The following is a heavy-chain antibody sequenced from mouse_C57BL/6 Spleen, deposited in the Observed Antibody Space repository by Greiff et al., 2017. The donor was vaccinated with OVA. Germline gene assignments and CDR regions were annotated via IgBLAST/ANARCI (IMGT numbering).Heavy chain of an antibody. CDR2: IYPSDSET. CDR3: ARRRRVYFDV. CDR1: GYTFTSYW. Sequence: QVQLKQPGAELVRPGSSVKLSCKASGYTFTSYWMDWVKQRPGQGLEWIGNIYPSDSETHYNQKFKDKATLTVDKSSSTAYMQLSSLTSEDSAVYYCARRRRVYFDVWGTGTTVTVSS. V-gene: IGHV1-61*01. J-gene: IGHJ1*03.